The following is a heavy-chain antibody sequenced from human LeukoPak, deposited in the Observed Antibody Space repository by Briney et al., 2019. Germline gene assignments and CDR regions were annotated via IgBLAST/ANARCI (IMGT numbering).Heavy chain of an antibody. D-gene: IGHD3-22*01. CDR1: GFTFSSYA. CDR2: ISGSGGST. J-gene: IGHJ4*02. Sequence: RTGGSLRLSCAASGFTFSSYAMSWVRQAPGKGLEWVSAISGSGGSTYYADSVKGRFTISRDNSKNTLYLQMNSLRAEDTAVYYCAKERTYYYDSSGYYSNPGWGQGTLVTVSS. V-gene: IGHV3-23*01. CDR3: AKERTYYYDSSGYYSNPG.